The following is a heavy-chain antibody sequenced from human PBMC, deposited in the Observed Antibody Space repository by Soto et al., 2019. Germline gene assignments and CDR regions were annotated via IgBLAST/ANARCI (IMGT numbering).Heavy chain of an antibody. J-gene: IGHJ4*02. V-gene: IGHV4-31*03. D-gene: IGHD2-21*02. CDR1: GVSISSGGYY. CDR3: GSVLGGDSEYYLDF. Sequence: PSETLSLTCTVSGVSISSGGYYWSWIRQHPGKGLEWIGNIYYSGRTYYNPSLKSRVILSVDTSKNHFSLTLRSVTAADSAMYYCGSVLGGDSEYYLDFWGRGAVVTSPQ. CDR2: IYYSGRT.